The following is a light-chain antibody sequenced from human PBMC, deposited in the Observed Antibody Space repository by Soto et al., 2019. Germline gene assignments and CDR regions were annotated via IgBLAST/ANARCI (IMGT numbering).Light chain of an antibody. J-gene: IGLJ2*01. V-gene: IGLV2-18*02. CDR1: SSDVGSYNR. CDR2: EVS. Sequence: QSALTQPPSVSGSPGQSVTISCTGTSSDVGSYNRVSWYQQPPGTAPKLMIYEVSNRPSGVPDRISGSKSGNTASLTISGLQAEDEADYYCNSYTTSSTVVFGGGTKVTVL. CDR3: NSYTTSSTVV.